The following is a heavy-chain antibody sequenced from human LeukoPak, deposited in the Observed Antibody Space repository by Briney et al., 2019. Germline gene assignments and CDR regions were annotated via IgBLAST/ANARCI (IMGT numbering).Heavy chain of an antibody. CDR1: GFTFSSYA. CDR3: ARDSAYGSGSYYPTTPDY. Sequence: GGSLRLSCAASGFTFSSYAMHWVRQAPGKGPEWVAVISYDGSNKYYADSVKGRFTISRDNSKNTLYLQMNSLRAEDTAVYYCARDSAYGSGSYYPTTPDYWGQGTLVTVSS. J-gene: IGHJ4*02. CDR2: ISYDGSNK. V-gene: IGHV3-30-3*01. D-gene: IGHD3-10*01.